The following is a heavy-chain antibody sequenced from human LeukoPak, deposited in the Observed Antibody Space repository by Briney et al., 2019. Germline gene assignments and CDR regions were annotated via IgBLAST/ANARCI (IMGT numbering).Heavy chain of an antibody. J-gene: IGHJ3*02. Sequence: QSGGSLRLSCAASKFTVSSTYITWLRQASGKGLEWVSVIYPGGSALYADSVKGRFTISRDISKNIIYLQINNLRVEDTAVYFCARDRRSGLGHAFDIWGQGTMVTVSS. D-gene: IGHD3-3*01. CDR1: KFTVSSTY. V-gene: IGHV3-53*01. CDR3: ARDRRSGLGHAFDI. CDR2: IYPGGSA.